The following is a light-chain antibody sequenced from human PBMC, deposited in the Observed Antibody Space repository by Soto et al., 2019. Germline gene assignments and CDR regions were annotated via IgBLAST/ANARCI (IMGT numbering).Light chain of an antibody. J-gene: IGKJ5*01. CDR1: QDISNY. CDR2: DAS. CDR3: QQYSHLIT. V-gene: IGKV1-33*01. Sequence: IQMTQSPSSVSSSLVYRVTISCQASQDISNYLNWYQQKLGKAPKLLIYDASNLETGVPSRFSGSGSGTDFTFTISSLQTEDIATYYCQQYSHLITFGQGTRLEIK.